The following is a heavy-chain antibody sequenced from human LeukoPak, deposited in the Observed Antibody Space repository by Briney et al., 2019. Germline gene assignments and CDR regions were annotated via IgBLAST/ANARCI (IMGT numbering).Heavy chain of an antibody. D-gene: IGHD1-26*01. CDR3: ARRTIVGATLYFDY. V-gene: IGHV4-39*01. CDR2: IYYSGST. J-gene: IGHJ4*02. CDR1: GNSISSRSYY. Sequence: SETLSLTCTVSGNSISSRSYYWGWIRQPPGKGLEWIGSIYYSGSTYYNPSLKSRVTISVDTSKNQFSLKLSSVTAADTAVYYCARRTIVGATLYFDYWGQGTLVTVSS.